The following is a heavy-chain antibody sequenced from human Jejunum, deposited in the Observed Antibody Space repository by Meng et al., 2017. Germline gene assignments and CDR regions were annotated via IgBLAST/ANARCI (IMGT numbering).Heavy chain of an antibody. D-gene: IGHD3-9*01. J-gene: IGHJ6*02. Sequence: SLKISCAASGFTFDDYAMHWVRQAPGKGLEWVSGISWNSGRINYADSVKGRVNISRGAVTNSLYLQMNSLRTEDTALYYCAKGRPKTLSYFDYLLAGGMDVWGQGTTVTVSS. CDR2: ISWNSGRI. CDR1: GFTFDDYA. CDR3: AKGRPKTLSYFDYLLAGGMDV. V-gene: IGHV3-9*01.